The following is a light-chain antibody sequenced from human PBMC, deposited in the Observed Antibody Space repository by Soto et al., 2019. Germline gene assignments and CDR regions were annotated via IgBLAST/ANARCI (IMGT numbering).Light chain of an antibody. Sequence: EIELTQSPGTLSLSPGERATLSCRASQSVSSRSVAWYRQKPGQAPRLLIYAASSRVTGISNRFSGSGSGTDSTLTISRLEPEDFAVYYCQLYGSSWTFGQGTKVDIK. CDR2: AAS. CDR1: QSVSSRS. V-gene: IGKV3-20*01. J-gene: IGKJ1*01. CDR3: QLYGSSWT.